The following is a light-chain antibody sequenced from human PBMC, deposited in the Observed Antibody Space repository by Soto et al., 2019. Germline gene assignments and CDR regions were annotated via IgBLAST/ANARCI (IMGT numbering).Light chain of an antibody. J-gene: IGKJ5*01. Sequence: FVLTQSPATLSLSPGERATLSCRTSQSVSNNYLAWYQQKPGQAPRLLIYGASNRATGIPARFSGSGSGTDFTLTISSLEPEDFAVYYCQQYGSSPITFGQGTRLEIK. CDR1: QSVSNNY. CDR3: QQYGSSPIT. V-gene: IGKV3-20*01. CDR2: GAS.